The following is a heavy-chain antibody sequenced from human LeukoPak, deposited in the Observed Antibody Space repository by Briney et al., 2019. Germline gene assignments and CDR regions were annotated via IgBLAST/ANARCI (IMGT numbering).Heavy chain of an antibody. V-gene: IGHV1-8*01. CDR1: GYTFTSYD. D-gene: IGHD3-10*01. J-gene: IGHJ4*02. CDR3: ARGWLRFGELFH. Sequence: GASVKVSCKASGYTFTSYDINWVRQATGQGLEWMGWMNPNSGNTGYAQKFQGRVTMTRNTSISTAYMELSSLRSEDTAVYYCARGWLRFGELFHWGQENLVTVSS. CDR2: MNPNSGNT.